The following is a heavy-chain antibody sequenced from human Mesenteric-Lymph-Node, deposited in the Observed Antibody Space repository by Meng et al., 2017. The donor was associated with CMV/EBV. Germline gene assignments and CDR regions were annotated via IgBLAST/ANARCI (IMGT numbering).Heavy chain of an antibody. V-gene: IGHV4-34*01. Sequence: VYRGSFSNYFWSWIRQPPGKGLEWIGEINHSGRTNYNPPLKSRVTISVDTSKNQFSLKLNSVTAADTAVYYCASHIASAGSYWYFDLWTRGTLVTVSS. CDR3: ASHIASAGSYWYFDL. CDR1: RGSFSNYF. CDR2: INHSGRT. D-gene: IGHD6-13*01. J-gene: IGHJ2*01.